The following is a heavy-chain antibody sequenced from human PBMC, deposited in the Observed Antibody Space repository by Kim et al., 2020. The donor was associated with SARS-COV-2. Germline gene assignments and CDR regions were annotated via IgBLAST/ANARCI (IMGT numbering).Heavy chain of an antibody. CDR3: AREGHSSGRAGNFDN. V-gene: IGHV3-30*03. Sequence: GGSLRLSCAGSGFTFGSAHMHWVRQAPGKGLEWVAVKSADESIKGYADSVRGRFSGSRDNSQNTLFLQIDSLRPEDTAVYYCAREGHSSGRAGNFDNWGQGTLVTVSS. CDR1: GFTFGSAH. CDR2: KSADESIK. D-gene: IGHD6-19*01. J-gene: IGHJ4*02.